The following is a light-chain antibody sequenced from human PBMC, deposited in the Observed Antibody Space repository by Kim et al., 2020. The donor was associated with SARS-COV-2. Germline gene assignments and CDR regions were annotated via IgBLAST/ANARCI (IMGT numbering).Light chain of an antibody. CDR3: QQYGSSPYT. Sequence: EIVLTQSPGTLSLSPGERATLSCRASQSVSSSYFAWYQQKPGQAPRLLIYGASSRATGTPDRFSGSGSGTDFTLTISRLEPEEFAVYYCQQYGSSPYTFGQGTKLEI. CDR1: QSVSSSY. V-gene: IGKV3-20*01. J-gene: IGKJ2*01. CDR2: GAS.